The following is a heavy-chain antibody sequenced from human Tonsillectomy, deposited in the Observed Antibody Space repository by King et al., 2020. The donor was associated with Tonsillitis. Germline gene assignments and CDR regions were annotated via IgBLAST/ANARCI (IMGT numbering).Heavy chain of an antibody. CDR1: GFSLTTSGMC. D-gene: IGHD3-22*01. Sequence: VTLKESGTALVKPTQTLTLTCTFSGFSLTTSGMCVSWIRQPPGKALEWLARIDWDDDKYYSTSLKTRLTISKDTSKNQVVLTMTNVDPVDTATYYCARTKYYYDSSGYYCVDYWGQGTLVTVSS. CDR2: IDWDDDK. J-gene: IGHJ4*02. V-gene: IGHV2-70*11. CDR3: ARTKYYYDSSGYYCVDY.